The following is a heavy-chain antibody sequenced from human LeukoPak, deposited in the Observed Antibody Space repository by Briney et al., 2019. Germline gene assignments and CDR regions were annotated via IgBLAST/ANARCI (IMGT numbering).Heavy chain of an antibody. CDR3: ARLSGHCSSTSCSLEHFDY. V-gene: IGHV1-24*01. Sequence: ASVKVSCKVSGYTLTELSMHWVRQAPGKGLEWMGGFDPEDGETIYAQKFQGRVTMTEDTSTDTAYMELSRLRSDDTAVYYCARLSGHCSSTSCSLEHFDYWGQGTLVTVSS. CDR2: FDPEDGET. CDR1: GYTLTELS. J-gene: IGHJ4*02. D-gene: IGHD2-2*01.